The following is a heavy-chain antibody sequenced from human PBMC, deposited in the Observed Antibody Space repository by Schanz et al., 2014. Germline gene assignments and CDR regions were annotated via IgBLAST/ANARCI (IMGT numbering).Heavy chain of an antibody. V-gene: IGHV3-23*01. CDR2: ISGSGGST. D-gene: IGHD3-10*01. CDR3: AKRKIGEFNAFDY. CDR1: GFTFSTYA. J-gene: IGHJ3*01. Sequence: EVQLLESGGGLVQPGGSLRLSCAASGFTFSTYAMSWVRQDPGKGREWVSAISGSGGSTKYEDSVKGRFSISRDNSKNALELQMISLRAADEAVYYCAKRKIGEFNAFDYWGQGTMVTVSS.